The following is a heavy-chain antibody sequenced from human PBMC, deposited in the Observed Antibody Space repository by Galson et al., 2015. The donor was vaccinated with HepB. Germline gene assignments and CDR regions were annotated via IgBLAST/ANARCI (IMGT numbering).Heavy chain of an antibody. J-gene: IGHJ6*03. CDR3: ATDPKQNWGSGCYYYMDV. Sequence: VKVSCKVSGYTFTDYYMHWVQQAPGKGLEWMGLVDPEDGETIYAEKFQGRVTITADTSTDTAYMELSSLRSEDTAVYYCATDPKQNWGSGCYYYMDVWGKGTTVTVSS. CDR2: VDPEDGET. V-gene: IGHV1-69-2*01. CDR1: GYTFTDYY. D-gene: IGHD7-27*01.